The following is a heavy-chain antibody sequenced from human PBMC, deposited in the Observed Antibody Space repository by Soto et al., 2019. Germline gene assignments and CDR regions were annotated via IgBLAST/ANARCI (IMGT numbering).Heavy chain of an antibody. V-gene: IGHV4-31*03. D-gene: IGHD6-13*01. CDR2: IYYSGRT. CDR1: GGSISSGGYY. CDR3: ARDPIRSWGAFDI. Sequence: QVQLQEAGPGLVKPSQTLSLTCTVSGGSISSGGYYWSWIRQHPGKGLEWIGYIYYSGRTYYNPSLKSRVTISVDTSKIQFSLKLSSVTAADTAVYYCARDPIRSWGAFDIWGQGTMVTVSS. J-gene: IGHJ3*02.